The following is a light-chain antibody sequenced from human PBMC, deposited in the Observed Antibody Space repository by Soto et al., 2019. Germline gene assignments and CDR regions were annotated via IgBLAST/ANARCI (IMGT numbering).Light chain of an antibody. V-gene: IGKV3-20*01. CDR2: DAS. J-gene: IGKJ1*01. CDR3: QQYGSSPRS. Sequence: EVVLTQSPGTLSLSPGERATLSCRASQSVSATFVAWYQQKPGQAPRLIIYDASSRATGIPDRFSGGGSGTEFTLTIGRLEPEDFGVYYCQQYGSSPRSFGQGTKVEIK. CDR1: QSVSATF.